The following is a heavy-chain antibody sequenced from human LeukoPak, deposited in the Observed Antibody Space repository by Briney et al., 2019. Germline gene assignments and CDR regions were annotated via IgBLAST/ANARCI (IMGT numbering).Heavy chain of an antibody. CDR1: EYTFTGYY. Sequence: ASVKVSCKASEYTFTGYYMHWVRQAPGQGLEWMGWINPNSGGTNYAQKFQGRVTMTRDTSISTAYMELSRLRSDDTAVYYCTTMTMARGSPLFYFDNWGQGTLVTVSS. J-gene: IGHJ4*02. D-gene: IGHD3-10*01. V-gene: IGHV1-2*02. CDR3: TTMTMARGSPLFYFDN. CDR2: INPNSGGT.